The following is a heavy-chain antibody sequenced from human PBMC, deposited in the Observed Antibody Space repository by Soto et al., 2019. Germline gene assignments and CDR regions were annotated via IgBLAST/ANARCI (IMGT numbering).Heavy chain of an antibody. V-gene: IGHV4-59*01. D-gene: IGHD4-17*01. J-gene: IGHJ3*01. Sequence: QVQLQESGPGLVKPSETLSLTCSVSSGSIINYYWSCIRQPPGQGLEWLGFISYSGRTNYNSFLVSLAIMSTDVPRQPLPLKLNSVTAADTAVLYCTSPLSLATTTCESFDPWGQGIMVNGSS. CDR2: ISYSGRT. CDR1: SGSIINYY. CDR3: TSPLSLATTTCESFDP.